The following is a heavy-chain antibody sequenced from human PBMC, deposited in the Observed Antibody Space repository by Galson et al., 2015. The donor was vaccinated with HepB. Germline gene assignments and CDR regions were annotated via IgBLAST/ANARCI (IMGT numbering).Heavy chain of an antibody. V-gene: IGHV3-23*01. CDR3: AKGSLKDGYNFGGVDC. CDR1: GFTFSSCA. Sequence: SLRLSCAASGFTFSSCAMTWVRQAPGKGLEWVSSISGDGGSTYYADSVKGRFTISRDNFQNALYLQMNSLRADDTAKYYCAKGSLKDGYNFGGVDCWGQGTLVTVSS. D-gene: IGHD5-24*01. J-gene: IGHJ4*02. CDR2: ISGDGGST.